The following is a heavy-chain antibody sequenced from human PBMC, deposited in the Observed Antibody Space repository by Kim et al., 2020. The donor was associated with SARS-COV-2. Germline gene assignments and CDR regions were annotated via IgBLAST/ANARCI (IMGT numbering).Heavy chain of an antibody. D-gene: IGHD2-21*02. Sequence: ASVKVSCKASGYTFTTYIIHWVRQAPGQRLEWMGWINAGNGNTKYSQKFQDRVTITSDTSASTAYMELSILRSEDSAIYFCARDRCGGDCDDDYFDYWAQGTLVTVSS. CDR2: INAGNGNT. CDR3: ARDRCGGDCDDDYFDY. CDR1: GYTFTTYI. V-gene: IGHV1-3*01. J-gene: IGHJ4*02.